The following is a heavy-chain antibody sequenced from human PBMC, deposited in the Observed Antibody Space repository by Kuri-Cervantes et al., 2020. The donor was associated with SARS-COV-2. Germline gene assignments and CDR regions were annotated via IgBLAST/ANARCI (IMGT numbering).Heavy chain of an antibody. CDR1: GFTFSSFA. CDR3: ARDSVRYYYDSSGYYPPRDYYYYGMDV. V-gene: IGHV3-48*01. D-gene: IGHD3-22*01. Sequence: GGSLRLSCAASGFTFSSFAIHWVRQAPGKGLEWVSYISSSSSTIYYADSVKGRFTISRDNAKNSLYLQMNSLRAEDTAVYYCARDSVRYYYDSSGYYPPRDYYYYGMDVWGQGTTVTVSS. CDR2: ISSSSSTI. J-gene: IGHJ6*02.